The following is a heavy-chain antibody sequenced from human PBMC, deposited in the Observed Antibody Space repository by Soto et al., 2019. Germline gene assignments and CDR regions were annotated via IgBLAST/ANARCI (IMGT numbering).Heavy chain of an antibody. CDR3: ARLGSVS. V-gene: IGHV4-39*01. J-gene: IGHJ5*02. CDR1: GGSITSSTSY. CDR2: FYYTGNS. Sequence: QLPLPPSGPGLVKPAKTLSLTCIVSGGSITSSTSYWGWIRRPPGKGLEWLGAFYYTGNSYYNASFKSRVPISVDTSKNPCSLNLSCVTAADTAVYYCARLGSVSWGQGALVTGSS. D-gene: IGHD3-10*01.